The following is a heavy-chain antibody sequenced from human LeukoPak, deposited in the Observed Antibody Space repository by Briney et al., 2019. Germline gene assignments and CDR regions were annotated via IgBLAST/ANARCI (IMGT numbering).Heavy chain of an antibody. CDR3: ARGEQEMATMSIDY. CDR2: ISSSSSTI. V-gene: IGHV3-48*01. J-gene: IGHJ4*02. Sequence: GGSLRLSCAASGFTFSTYSMNWVRQAPGKGLEWVSYISSSSSTIYYADSVRGRFTVSRDNAKNSLYLEMNGLRAEDTAVYYCARGEQEMATMSIDYWGQGSRVTVSS. D-gene: IGHD5-24*01. CDR1: GFTFSTYS.